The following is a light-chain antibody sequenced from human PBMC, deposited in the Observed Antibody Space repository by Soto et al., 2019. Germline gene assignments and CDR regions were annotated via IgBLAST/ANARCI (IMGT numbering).Light chain of an antibody. CDR2: EGS. CDR3: CSYAVTNILV. V-gene: IGLV2-23*01. CDR1: SSDVGSYNL. J-gene: IGLJ2*01. Sequence: QSALTQPASVSGSPGQSITISCTGTSSDVGSYNLVSWFQQHPGKAPKLMIYEGSKRPSGVSNRFSGSKSGNTASLTISGLQAEDEADSYCCSYAVTNILVVGGGTKLTVL.